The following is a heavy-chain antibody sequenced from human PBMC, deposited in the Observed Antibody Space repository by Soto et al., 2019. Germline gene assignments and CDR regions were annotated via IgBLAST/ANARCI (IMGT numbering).Heavy chain of an antibody. Sequence: QVQLQESGPGLVKPSETLSLTCTVSGDSITSYYWSWIRQPPGKGLEWLGYIYYTGSTTYNPSLKGRVTISLDTSKTQFPLKLNSVTAADTAVYYSARHAFGSGFYYRTGVWGQGTTVTVSS. CDR2: IYYTGST. V-gene: IGHV4-59*08. CDR1: GDSITSYY. J-gene: IGHJ6*02. D-gene: IGHD3-10*01. CDR3: ARHAFGSGFYYRTGV.